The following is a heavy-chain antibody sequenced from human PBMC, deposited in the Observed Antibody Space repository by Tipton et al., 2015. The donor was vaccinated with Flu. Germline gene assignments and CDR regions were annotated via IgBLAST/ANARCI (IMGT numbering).Heavy chain of an antibody. D-gene: IGHD5-12*01. CDR3: ARGSGYANTYFDS. V-gene: IGHV4-38-2*01. J-gene: IGHJ4*02. CDR1: DYSISSGYY. Sequence: GLVKPSETLSLICAVSDYSISSGYYWGWVRQPPGKGLEWIGEINHSGSTNYNPSLKSRVIVSVDTSKNQFSLRVNSVTAADTAVYYCARGSGYANTYFDSWGRGTLVTVSS. CDR2: INHSGST.